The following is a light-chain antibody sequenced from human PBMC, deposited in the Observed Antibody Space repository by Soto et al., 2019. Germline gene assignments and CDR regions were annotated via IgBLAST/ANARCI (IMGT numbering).Light chain of an antibody. CDR1: QSIGRW. V-gene: IGKV1-5*03. CDR3: QQYHSYPTWT. CDR2: EAS. Sequence: DIQMTQSPSTLSASIGDRVTITCRASQSIGRWLAWYQQKPGKAPKFLMSEASTLESGVPSRFSGSGSGTEFTLTISSLQPDDFATYYCQQYHSYPTWTFGQGTKVEIK. J-gene: IGKJ1*01.